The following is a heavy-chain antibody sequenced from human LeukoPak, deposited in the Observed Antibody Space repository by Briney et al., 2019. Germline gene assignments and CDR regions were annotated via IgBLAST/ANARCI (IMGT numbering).Heavy chain of an antibody. D-gene: IGHD3-9*01. V-gene: IGHV1-18*01. Sequence: GASVKVSCKASGCTFTSYGISWVRQAPGQGLEWMGWISAYNGNTNYAQKLQGRVTMTTDTSTSTAYMELRSLRSDDTAVYYCASSLSDYDILTGWYWGQGTLVTVSS. CDR3: ASSLSDYDILTGWY. CDR1: GCTFTSYG. CDR2: ISAYNGNT. J-gene: IGHJ4*02.